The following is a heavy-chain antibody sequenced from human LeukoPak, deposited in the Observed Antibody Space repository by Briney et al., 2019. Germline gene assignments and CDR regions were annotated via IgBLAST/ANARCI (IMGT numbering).Heavy chain of an antibody. D-gene: IGHD3-22*01. Sequence: ASVKVSCKASGGTLSSYAISWVRQAPGQGLEWMGGIIPIFGTANYAQKFQGRVTITTDESTSTAYMELSSLRSEDTAVYYCARFDSSGYSNWGQGTLVTVSS. J-gene: IGHJ4*02. V-gene: IGHV1-69*05. CDR3: ARFDSSGYSN. CDR2: IIPIFGTA. CDR1: GGTLSSYA.